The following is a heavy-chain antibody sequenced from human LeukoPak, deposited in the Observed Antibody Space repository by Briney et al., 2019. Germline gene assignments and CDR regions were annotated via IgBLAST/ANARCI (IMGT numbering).Heavy chain of an antibody. CDR1: GFTFSNYA. J-gene: IGHJ4*02. D-gene: IGHD1-14*01. V-gene: IGHV3-23*01. CDR3: AKYRTTSVPPRTFDY. Sequence: GGSLTLSCPASGFTFSNYAMMWVRPAPGKVLEWVSVICSDSGDTRYAGSVEGGFTISRDNSKNTLFLQMSSLRGDDTAVYYCAKYRTTSVPPRTFDYWGQGTLVTVSS. CDR2: ICSDSGDT.